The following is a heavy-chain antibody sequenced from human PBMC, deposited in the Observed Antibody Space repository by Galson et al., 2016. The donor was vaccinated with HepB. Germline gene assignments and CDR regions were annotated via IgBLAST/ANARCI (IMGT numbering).Heavy chain of an antibody. D-gene: IGHD3-9*01. V-gene: IGHV3-33*01. CDR1: GFTLSTYG. J-gene: IGHJ3*02. CDR2: IWYDAINK. CDR3: ARDEGDEPGYHDAFDI. Sequence: SLRLSCAVSGFTLSTYGIHWVRQAPGKGLEWVAVIWYDAINKFYADSVRGRFTISRDDSKHTVYLEMNSLGAEDTTKYYCARDEGDEPGYHDAFDIWCQGTMVTVSS.